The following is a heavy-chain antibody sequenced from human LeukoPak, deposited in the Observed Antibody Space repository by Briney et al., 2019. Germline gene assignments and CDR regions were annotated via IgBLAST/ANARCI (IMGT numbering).Heavy chain of an antibody. D-gene: IGHD2-21*01. CDR3: AKDFRIGYSAHFDY. V-gene: IGHV3-23*01. J-gene: IGHJ4*02. Sequence: GGSLRLSCVGSGFTFRSHAMRWVRQAPEKGRECVSGIYENGGTTYYADSVKGRFSISRDNSKNTLYLQMDSLRGEDTAVYYCAKDFRIGYSAHFDYWGQGALVTVSS. CDR2: IYENGGTT. CDR1: GFTFRSHA.